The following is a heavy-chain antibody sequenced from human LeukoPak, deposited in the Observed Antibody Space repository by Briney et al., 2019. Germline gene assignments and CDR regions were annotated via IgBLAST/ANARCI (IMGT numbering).Heavy chain of an antibody. Sequence: SETLSLTCTVSGGSIGSYYWNWIRQPPGKGLEWIGYISYSGSTYFNPSLRSRVTISVDTSENQFSLKLSSVTAADTAVYYFARETYYYDSSGLPHYYMDVWGKGTTVTVSS. V-gene: IGHV4-30-4*02. CDR2: ISYSGST. D-gene: IGHD3-22*01. J-gene: IGHJ6*03. CDR1: GGSIGSYY. CDR3: ARETYYYDSSGLPHYYMDV.